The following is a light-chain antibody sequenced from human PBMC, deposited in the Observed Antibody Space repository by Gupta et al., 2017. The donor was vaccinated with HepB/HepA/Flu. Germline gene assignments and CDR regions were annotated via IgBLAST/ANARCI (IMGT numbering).Light chain of an antibody. CDR2: DAS. V-gene: IGKV3-11*01. J-gene: IGKJ3*01. Sequence: EIVLTQSPATLSLSPGERAILSCRASQSLSSYLAWYQQKPGQAPRLLIYDASNRATGIPARFSGSGSGTDFTLTISSLEPEDVAVYYCQHRNNWIFTFGHGTKVDIK. CDR1: QSLSSY. CDR3: QHRNNWIFT.